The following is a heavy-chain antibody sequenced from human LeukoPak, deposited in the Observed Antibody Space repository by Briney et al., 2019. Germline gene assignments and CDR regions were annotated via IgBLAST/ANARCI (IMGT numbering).Heavy chain of an antibody. CDR1: GFTFSSYD. Sequence: GSLSLSCAASGFTFSSYDMHWVRQATGKGLEWVSAIGTAGDTYYPGSVKGRFTISRENAKNSLYLQMNSLRAGDTAVYYCARGLGGSYFDYWGQGTLVTVSS. V-gene: IGHV3-13*01. CDR3: ARGLGGSYFDY. J-gene: IGHJ4*02. CDR2: IGTAGDT. D-gene: IGHD3-16*01.